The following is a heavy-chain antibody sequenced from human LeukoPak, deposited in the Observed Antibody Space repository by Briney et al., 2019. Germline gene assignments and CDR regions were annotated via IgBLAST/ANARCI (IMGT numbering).Heavy chain of an antibody. D-gene: IGHD1-26*01. CDR1: GYTFTTYG. J-gene: IGHJ4*02. CDR2: ISAYNGNT. Sequence: ASVKVSCKSSGYTFTTYGISWVRQAPGQGLEGVGWISAYNGNTNYAQKLQGRVTMTTDTSTSTDSMELRSLRSDDTAVYYCARGQEWEPGRYYFDYWGQGTLVTVSS. CDR3: ARGQEWEPGRYYFDY. V-gene: IGHV1-18*01.